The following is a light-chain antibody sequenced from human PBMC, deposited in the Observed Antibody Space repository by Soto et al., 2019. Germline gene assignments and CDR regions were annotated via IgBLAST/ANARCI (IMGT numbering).Light chain of an antibody. CDR1: SSDVGGYNY. CDR2: EVS. CDR3: CSYTDSRTHI. Sequence: QSVLTQPASVSGSPGQSITIPCTGTSSDVGGYNYVSWYQQHPGKAPKLIIFEVSYRPSGISNRFSASKSGDTASLTISGLQADDEADYYCCSYTDSRTHIFGSGTKVTVL. V-gene: IGLV2-14*01. J-gene: IGLJ1*01.